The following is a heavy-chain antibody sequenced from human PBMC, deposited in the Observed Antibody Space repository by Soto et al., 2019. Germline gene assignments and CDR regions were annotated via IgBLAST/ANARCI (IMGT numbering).Heavy chain of an antibody. CDR2: IYYSGCN. Sequence: SATLSHTCTDSGGSINSVYWSWIRQPPGKGLEWIGYIYYSGCNKYNSSLKGRVTISVDRSKNQFSLKLNSVTAAHTAVYYCARDDRERSIDLWGQGTTVTVSS. J-gene: IGHJ6*01. CDR3: ARDDRERSIDL. V-gene: IGHV4-59*13. CDR1: GGSINSVY.